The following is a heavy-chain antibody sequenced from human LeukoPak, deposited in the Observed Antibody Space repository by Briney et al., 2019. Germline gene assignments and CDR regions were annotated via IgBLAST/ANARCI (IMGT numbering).Heavy chain of an antibody. CDR1: GGTFSSYA. CDR3: ARPETLALVGATYNHDAFDI. V-gene: IGHV1-69*06. J-gene: IGHJ3*02. D-gene: IGHD1-26*01. CDR2: IIPIFGTA. Sequence: GASVKVSCKASGGTFSSYAISWVRQAPGQGLEWMGGIIPIFGTANYAQKFQGRVTITADKSTSTAYMELSSLRSEDTAVYYCARPETLALVGATYNHDAFDIWGQGTMVTVSS.